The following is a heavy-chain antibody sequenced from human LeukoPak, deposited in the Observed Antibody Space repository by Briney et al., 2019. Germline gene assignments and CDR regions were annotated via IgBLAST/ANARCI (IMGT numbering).Heavy chain of an antibody. CDR2: IYTSGST. CDR3: ARAQSGSYGQLNL. Sequence: SETLSLTCTVSGGSISSGSYYWSWIRQPAGKGLEWIGRIYTSGSTNYNPSLKSRVTISVDTSKNQFSLKLSSVTAADTAVYYCARAQSGSYGQLNLWGQGTLVTVSS. J-gene: IGHJ5*02. D-gene: IGHD1-26*01. CDR1: GGSISSGSYY. V-gene: IGHV4-61*02.